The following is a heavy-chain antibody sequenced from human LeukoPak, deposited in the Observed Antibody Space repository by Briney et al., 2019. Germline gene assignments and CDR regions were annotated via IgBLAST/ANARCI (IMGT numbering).Heavy chain of an antibody. CDR2: ISYDGSNK. J-gene: IGHJ4*02. V-gene: IGHV3-30-3*01. Sequence: TGGSLTLSCAACGXTFSSYAMHWVRQAPGKGLDWEAVISYDGSNKYYADSVKGRFTISRDNSKNTLYLQMNSLGAEDTAVYYCASSRHQLDYWGQVTLVTVSS. CDR1: GXTFSSYA. CDR3: ASSRHQLDY.